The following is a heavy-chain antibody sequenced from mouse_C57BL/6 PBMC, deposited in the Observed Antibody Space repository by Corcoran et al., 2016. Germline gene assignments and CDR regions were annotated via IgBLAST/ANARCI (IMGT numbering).Heavy chain of an antibody. J-gene: IGHJ3*01. CDR3: ARRGNYPAWFAY. CDR1: GYTFTDYY. V-gene: IGHV1-75*01. D-gene: IGHD2-1*01. CDR2: IFPGSGST. Sequence: QVQLQQSGPERVQPGASVKISCKASGYTFTDYYINWVKQRPGQGLEWIGWIFPGSGSTYYNEKFKGKATLTVDKSSSTAYMLLSSLTSEDSAVYFCARRGNYPAWFAYWGQGTLVTVSA.